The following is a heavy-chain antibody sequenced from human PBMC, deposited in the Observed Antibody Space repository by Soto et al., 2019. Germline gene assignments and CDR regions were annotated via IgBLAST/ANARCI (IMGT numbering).Heavy chain of an antibody. Sequence: QLQLQESGPGLVKPSETLSLTCTVSGGSISSSSYYWGWIRQPPGKGLEWIGSLYYNGSTYYSPCLNSRANISVDTSKNQFSVKLSSVTAADTAVYYCARHQGYSSSWGPDKAMDELGFDPWGQGTLVTVSS. CDR2: LYYNGST. V-gene: IGHV4-39*01. CDR3: ARHQGYSSSWGPDKAMDELGFDP. J-gene: IGHJ5*02. D-gene: IGHD6-13*01. CDR1: GGSISSSSYY.